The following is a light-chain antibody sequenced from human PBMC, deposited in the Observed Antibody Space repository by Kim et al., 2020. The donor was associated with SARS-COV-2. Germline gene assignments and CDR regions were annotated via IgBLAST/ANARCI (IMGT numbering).Light chain of an antibody. CDR3: QQANSFPYT. J-gene: IGKJ2*01. CDR1: QDVRNW. V-gene: IGKV1-12*01. Sequence: DIQMTQSPSSVSASVGDRVTITCRASQDVRNWLAWYQQKPGKAPKLLVYAASTLQSGVPSRFSGSGSGTEFTLTISSLQPEDLGTHYCQQANSFPYTFGQGTKLEIK. CDR2: AAS.